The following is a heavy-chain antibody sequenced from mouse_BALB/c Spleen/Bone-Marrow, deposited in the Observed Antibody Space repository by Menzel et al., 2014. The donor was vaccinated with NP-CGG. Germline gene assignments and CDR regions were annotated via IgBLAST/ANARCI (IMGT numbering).Heavy chain of an antibody. V-gene: IGHV5-12*02. J-gene: IGHJ4*01. CDR3: ARQLAYAMDF. Sequence: EAMLVESGGGLVQPGGSLKLSCATSGFTFSDYYMYWVRQTPEKRLEWVAYITKGGGSTYYPDIVKGRFTISRDNAKNTLYLQMNRLKSEDTAMYYCARQLAYAMDFWGQGTSVDIYS. CDR2: ITKGGGST. CDR1: GFTFSDYY. D-gene: IGHD4-1*01.